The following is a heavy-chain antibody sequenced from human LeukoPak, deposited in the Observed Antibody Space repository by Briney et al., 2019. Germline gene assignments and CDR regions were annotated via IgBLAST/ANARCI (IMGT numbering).Heavy chain of an antibody. CDR1: GYIFTSLD. J-gene: IGHJ4*02. Sequence: ASVKVSCKASGYIFTSLDINWVRQAPGQGLEWVGWMNPNNGKTAYAQKFQGRVTITRNTAITTAYMELSSLRSDDTAVYYCARGHVSGGGLYYFTSWGQGTLVTVSS. D-gene: IGHD2-8*02. CDR3: ARGHVSGGGLYYFTS. CDR2: MNPNNGKT. V-gene: IGHV1-8*03.